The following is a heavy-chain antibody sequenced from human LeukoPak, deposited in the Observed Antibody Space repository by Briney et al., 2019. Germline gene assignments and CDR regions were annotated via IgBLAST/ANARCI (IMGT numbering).Heavy chain of an antibody. V-gene: IGHV4-34*01. CDR2: INHSGST. J-gene: IGHJ4*02. D-gene: IGHD1-26*01. CDR3: ARLKVGATMRDY. Sequence: SETLSLTCAVYGGSFSGYYWSWIRQPPGKGLEWIGEINHSGSTNYNPSLKSRVTISVDTSKNQFSLKLSSVTAADTAVYYCARLKVGATMRDYWGQGTLVTVSS. CDR1: GGSFSGYY.